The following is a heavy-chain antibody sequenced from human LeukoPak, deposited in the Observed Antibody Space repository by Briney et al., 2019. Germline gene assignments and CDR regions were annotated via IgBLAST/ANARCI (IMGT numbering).Heavy chain of an antibody. Sequence: GGSLRLSCAASGFTVSNNYMTWVRQAPGKGLEWVAVIWYDGSKEYLADSVKGRFTISRDNSKNTLYLQMSDLRAEDTAVYYCARVIGWSLFDCWGQGTLVTVSS. CDR2: IWYDGSKE. D-gene: IGHD2-15*01. J-gene: IGHJ4*02. CDR3: ARVIGWSLFDC. CDR1: GFTVSNNY. V-gene: IGHV3-33*08.